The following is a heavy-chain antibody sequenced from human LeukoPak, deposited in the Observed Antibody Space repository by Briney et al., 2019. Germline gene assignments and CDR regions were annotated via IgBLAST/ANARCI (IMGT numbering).Heavy chain of an antibody. CDR1: GFTFSSYA. J-gene: IGHJ3*02. V-gene: IGHV3-30-3*01. D-gene: IGHD6-19*01. CDR3: ARDYGWLESFDI. Sequence: PGGSLRLSCAASGFTFSSYAMHWVRQAPGKGLEWVAIISYDGSNKFYADSVKGRFTISRANSKNTLYVQMNNLRAEDTAVYYCARDYGWLESFDIWGQGTMVTVSS. CDR2: ISYDGSNK.